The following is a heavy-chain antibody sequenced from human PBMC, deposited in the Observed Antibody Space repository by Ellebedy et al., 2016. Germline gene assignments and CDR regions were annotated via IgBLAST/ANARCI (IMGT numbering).Heavy chain of an antibody. J-gene: IGHJ5*02. D-gene: IGHD1-26*01. Sequence: SETLSLTCTVSGGSISSGGYYWSWIRQHPGTGLEWIGYIYYSGSTYYNPSLKSRVTISVDTSKNQFSLKLSSVTAADTAVYYCARGPGSSETDNWFDPWGQGTLVTVSS. CDR1: GGSISSGGYY. V-gene: IGHV4-31*03. CDR2: IYYSGST. CDR3: ARGPGSSETDNWFDP.